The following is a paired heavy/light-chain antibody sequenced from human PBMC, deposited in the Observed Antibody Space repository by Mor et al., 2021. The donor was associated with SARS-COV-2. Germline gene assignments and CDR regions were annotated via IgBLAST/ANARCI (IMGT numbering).Heavy chain of an antibody. V-gene: IGHV1-18*04. CDR2: INPDNGDT. Sequence: QIRLQQSAGEVKKPGASVRVSCKTSGYTFTYFGVSWVRQAPGLGLEWMGWINPDNGDTNYAQSFQGRVSMTADAPANTVYLELTSLRPNDTALYFCARDGFFDHTGYFLSHWGQGTPVIVSS. J-gene: IGHJ4*02. CDR3: ARDGFFDHTGYFLSH. CDR1: GYTFTYFG. D-gene: IGHD3-9*01.
Light chain of an antibody. CDR3: QQYNSFSRT. J-gene: IGKJ1*01. Sequence: DTQMTQSPSTLSASVGDRVTISCRASHNIDRWVAWYQQKPGRAPTLLIYKASTLESGVPSRFSGSASGTDFTLTISSLQPEDFATYYCQQYNSFSRTFGQGTRVEI. V-gene: IGKV1-5*03. CDR1: HNIDRW. CDR2: KAS.